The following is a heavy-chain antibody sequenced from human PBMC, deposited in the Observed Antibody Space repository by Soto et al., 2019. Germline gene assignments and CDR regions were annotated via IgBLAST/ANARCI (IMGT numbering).Heavy chain of an antibody. J-gene: IGHJ4*02. CDR3: AKDGTHYGDYVGY. D-gene: IGHD4-17*01. CDR2: ISYDGSNK. V-gene: IGHV3-30*18. CDR1: GFTFSSYG. Sequence: QVQLVEYGGGVVQPGRSLRLSCAASGFTFSSYGMHWVRQAPGKGLEWVAVISYDGSNKYYADSVKGRFTISRDNSKNTLYLQMNSLRAEDTAVYYCAKDGTHYGDYVGYWGQGTLVTVSS.